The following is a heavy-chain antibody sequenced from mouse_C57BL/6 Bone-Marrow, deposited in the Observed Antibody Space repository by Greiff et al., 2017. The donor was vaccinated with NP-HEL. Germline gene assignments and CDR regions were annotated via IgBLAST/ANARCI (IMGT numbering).Heavy chain of an antibody. Sequence: EVQLQESGGGLVKPGGSLKLSCAASGFTFSSYAMSWVRQTPEKRLEWVATISDGGSYTYYPDNVKGRFTISRDNAKNNLYLQMSHLKSEDTAMYYCARGITGTVAYWGQGTLVTVSA. CDR2: ISDGGSYT. CDR3: ARGITGTVAY. J-gene: IGHJ3*01. D-gene: IGHD4-1*01. CDR1: GFTFSSYA. V-gene: IGHV5-4*01.